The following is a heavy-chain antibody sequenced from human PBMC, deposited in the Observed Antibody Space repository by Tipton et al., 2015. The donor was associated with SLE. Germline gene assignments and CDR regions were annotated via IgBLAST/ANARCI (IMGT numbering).Heavy chain of an antibody. V-gene: IGHV1-18*01. D-gene: IGHD3-10*01. CDR2: ISPYNGNT. J-gene: IGHJ4*02. Sequence: QSGAEVKEPGASVKVSCKASGYNFPGYGISWVRQAPGQGLEWMGWISPYNGNTHYGQRLQGRLTMTTDTSTSTAYMELRSLRSDVTAVYYWAKDKGSGGGAFDRWGQGTLVTVSS. CDR3: AKDKGSGGGAFDR. CDR1: GYNFPGYG.